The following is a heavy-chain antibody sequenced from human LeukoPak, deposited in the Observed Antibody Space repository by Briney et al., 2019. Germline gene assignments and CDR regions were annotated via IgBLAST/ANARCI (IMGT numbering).Heavy chain of an antibody. CDR3: ARAGSGWYPFDY. V-gene: IGHV3-53*01. CDR1: GFTFSSYA. Sequence: GGSLRLSCAASGFTFSSYAMSWVRQAPGKGLEWVSVIYSGGSTYYADSVKGRFTISRDNSKNTLYLQMNSLRAEDTAVYYCARAGSGWYPFDYWGQGTLVTVSS. CDR2: IYSGGST. D-gene: IGHD6-19*01. J-gene: IGHJ4*02.